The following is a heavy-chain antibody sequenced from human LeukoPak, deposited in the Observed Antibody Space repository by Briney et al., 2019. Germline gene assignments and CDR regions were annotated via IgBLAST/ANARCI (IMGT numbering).Heavy chain of an antibody. CDR2: IYHNGGT. J-gene: IGHJ4*02. CDR1: GDSVGSDNYY. Sequence: SETLSLTCTASGDSVGSDNYYWSWIRQLPGKGLEWIGYIYHNGGTKYNPSLRSRVTMSVDTSKNHVSLKLGSVTAADTAVYYCARDRRGYYDSSGCFDRWGQGTLVTVSS. V-gene: IGHV4-61*03. CDR3: ARDRRGYYDSSGCFDR. D-gene: IGHD3-22*01.